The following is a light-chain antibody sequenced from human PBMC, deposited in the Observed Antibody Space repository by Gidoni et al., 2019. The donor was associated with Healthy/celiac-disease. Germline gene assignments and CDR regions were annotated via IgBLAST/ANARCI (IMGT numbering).Light chain of an antibody. CDR2: AAS. CDR3: QQSYSTPFT. Sequence: DIQMTPSPSSLSASVGDRVTITGRASQSISSYLNWYQQKPGKAHKLLIYAASSLQSGVPSRFSGSGSGTDFTLTISSLQPEDFATYYCQQSYSTPFTFGPGTKVDIK. J-gene: IGKJ3*01. V-gene: IGKV1-39*01. CDR1: QSISSY.